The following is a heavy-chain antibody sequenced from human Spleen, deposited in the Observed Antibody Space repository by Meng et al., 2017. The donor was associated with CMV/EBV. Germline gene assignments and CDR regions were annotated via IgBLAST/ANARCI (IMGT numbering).Heavy chain of an antibody. CDR3: GRGSPYGPGSFWSGTPYYFDY. D-gene: IGHD3-10*01. Sequence: FNDYYWSWVRQPPGKGLEWIGEINHSGTTNYNPSLKSRLTISLDTSKNQFSLKLSSVTAADTAVYFCGRGSPYGPGSFWSGTPYYFDYGGQGALVTVSS. CDR1: FNDYY. J-gene: IGHJ4*02. V-gene: IGHV4-34*09. CDR2: INHSGTT.